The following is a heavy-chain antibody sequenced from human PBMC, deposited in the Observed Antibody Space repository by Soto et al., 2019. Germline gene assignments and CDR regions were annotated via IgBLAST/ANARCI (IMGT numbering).Heavy chain of an antibody. CDR3: AREEETGIEWCWFDP. J-gene: IGHJ5*02. CDR2: INPVFGTT. Sequence: QVQLVQSGAEVKKPGSSVKVSCKGSGGVFGTYRLTWVRQAPGQGLEWMGGINPVFGTTKFAQKFQDRIRITADKSTNTAYLGWTGLRYDDTAIYYCAREEETGIEWCWFDPWCQGTMVTVST. CDR1: GGVFGTYR. D-gene: IGHD1-1*01. V-gene: IGHV1-69*06.